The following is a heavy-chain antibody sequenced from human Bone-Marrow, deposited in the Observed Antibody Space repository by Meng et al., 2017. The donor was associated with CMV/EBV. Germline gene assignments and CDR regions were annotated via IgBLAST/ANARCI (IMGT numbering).Heavy chain of an antibody. CDR1: GGSFSGYY. D-gene: IGHD3-22*01. J-gene: IGHJ6*02. CDR2: INHSGST. V-gene: IGHV4-34*01. Sequence: SETLSLTCAVYGGSFSGYYWSWIRQPPGKGLEWIGEINHSGSTNYNPSLKSRVTISVDTSKNQFPLKLSSVTAADTAVYYCARGLIRRYYYYGMDVWGQGTMVTVSS. CDR3: ARGLIRRYYYYGMDV.